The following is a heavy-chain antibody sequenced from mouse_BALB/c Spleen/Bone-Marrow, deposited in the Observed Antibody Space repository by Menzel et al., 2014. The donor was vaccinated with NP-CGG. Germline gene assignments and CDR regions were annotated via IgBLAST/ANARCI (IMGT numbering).Heavy chain of an antibody. D-gene: IGHD1-2*01. J-gene: IGHJ2*01. CDR2: IDPSDSET. Sequence: QVQLQQPGPQVVRPGASVKISCKASGYSFTSYWMHWVKQRPGQGLEWIGMIDPSDSETRLNQKFKDKAKLTVDKSSSTAYMQLSSPTSEDSAVYYCARVGLRLPYYFDYWGQGTTLTVSS. CDR3: ARVGLRLPYYFDY. V-gene: IGHV1S127*01. CDR1: GYSFTSYW.